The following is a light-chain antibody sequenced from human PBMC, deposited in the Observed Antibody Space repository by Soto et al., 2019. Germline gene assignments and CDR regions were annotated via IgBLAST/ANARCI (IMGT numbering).Light chain of an antibody. CDR1: SSHVGGYNY. CDR3: CSYAGTYTQWV. Sequence: QSALTQPRSVSGSPGQSVTISCTGTSSHVGGYNYVSWYQQHPGKAPKLVIYDVSKRPSGVPDRFSGSKSGNTASLTVSGLQAEDEADYSCCSYAGTYTQWVFGGGTKLTVL. V-gene: IGLV2-11*01. CDR2: DVS. J-gene: IGLJ3*02.